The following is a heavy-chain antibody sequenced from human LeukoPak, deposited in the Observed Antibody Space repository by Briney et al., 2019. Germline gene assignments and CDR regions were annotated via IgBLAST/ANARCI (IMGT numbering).Heavy chain of an antibody. Sequence: PGGSLRLSCAASGFTFSSYWMHWVRQAPGKGLVWVSRVDSDGSSTSYADSVKGRFTISRDNTKNTLSLQMNSLRAEDTAVYYCARDGILGSHDYWGQGTLVTVSS. CDR2: VDSDGSST. CDR3: ARDGILGSHDY. CDR1: GFTFSSYW. V-gene: IGHV3-74*01. D-gene: IGHD3-3*02. J-gene: IGHJ4*02.